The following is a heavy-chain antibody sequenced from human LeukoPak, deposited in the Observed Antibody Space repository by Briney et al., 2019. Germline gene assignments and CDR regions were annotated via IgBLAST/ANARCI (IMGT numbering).Heavy chain of an antibody. CDR1: GFTFDDYG. CDR3: AKDLRLSLWFPYYYYGMDV. Sequence: GGSLRLSCAASGFTFDDYGMSWVRQAPGKGLEWVSGINWNGGSTGYADSVKGRFTISRDNAKNSLYLQMNSLRAEDTAVYYCAKDLRLSLWFPYYYYGMDVWGQGTTVTVSS. J-gene: IGHJ6*02. V-gene: IGHV3-20*04. CDR2: INWNGGST. D-gene: IGHD3-10*01.